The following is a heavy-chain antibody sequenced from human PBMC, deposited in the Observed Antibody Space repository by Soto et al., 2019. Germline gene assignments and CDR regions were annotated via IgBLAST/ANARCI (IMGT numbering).Heavy chain of an antibody. CDR3: AGGPPFTSVWSDVDY. J-gene: IGHJ4*02. Sequence: VQLVQSGGEVRKPGASVKVSCRASGYSFAKYGIIWVRQAPGQGLEWMGWISAYNSDTQYAQKFQGRVTMTTATSTSSAYLEMRSLRYDDTAGYYCAGGPPFTSVWSDVDYWGRGTLVTVSS. D-gene: IGHD2-2*01. V-gene: IGHV1-18*01. CDR1: GYSFAKYG. CDR2: ISAYNSDT.